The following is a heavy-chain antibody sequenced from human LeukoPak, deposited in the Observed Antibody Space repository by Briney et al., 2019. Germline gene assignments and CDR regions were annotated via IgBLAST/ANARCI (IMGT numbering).Heavy chain of an antibody. D-gene: IGHD3-22*01. Sequence: SVPTHVRPTQTLMLTCTFSGFSLTTKGVRVGWIRQPPGIALKLLGFLYWDDDERYSPSLKSRLTISKDTSKNQVVLRMTNMDPVDTSTYYCVYTMGRGYYDALDNWGQGNPVSVSS. J-gene: IGHJ4*02. CDR1: GFSLTTKGVR. V-gene: IGHV2-5*02. CDR2: LYWDDDE. CDR3: VYTMGRGYYDALDN.